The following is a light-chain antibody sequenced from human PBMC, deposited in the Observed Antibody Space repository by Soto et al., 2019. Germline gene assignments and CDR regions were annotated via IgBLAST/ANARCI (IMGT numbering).Light chain of an antibody. Sequence: DIQMTQSPSSVSASVGDRVTITCRASQDISIWLAWYQQKPGKAPNLLISAASSLQSGVPSRFSGSGSGTDFTLTISSLQPEDFATYYCQQANSYPITFGQGTRLEI. CDR3: QQANSYPIT. V-gene: IGKV1-12*01. CDR2: AAS. J-gene: IGKJ5*01. CDR1: QDISIW.